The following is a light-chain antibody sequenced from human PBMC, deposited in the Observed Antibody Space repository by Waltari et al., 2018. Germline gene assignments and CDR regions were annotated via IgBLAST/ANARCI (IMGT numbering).Light chain of an antibody. J-gene: IGKJ4*01. CDR1: QSLLYTDGNTY. CDR2: RVS. Sequence: DIVMTQTPLSLPVTPGEPASISCRSSQSLLYTDGNTYLYWYLQKPGQPPRLLISRVSNRFSGVPDRFSGSGSGTDFTLKIRRVEAEDVGVYYCMQALQPPLTFGGGTKVEIK. CDR3: MQALQPPLT. V-gene: IGKV2-29*02.